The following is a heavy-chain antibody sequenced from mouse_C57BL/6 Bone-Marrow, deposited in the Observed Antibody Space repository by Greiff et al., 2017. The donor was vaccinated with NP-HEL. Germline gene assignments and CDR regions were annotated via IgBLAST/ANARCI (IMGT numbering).Heavy chain of an antibody. J-gene: IGHJ4*01. Sequence: EVKLVESGGGLVQSGRSLRLSCATSGFTFSDFYMEWVRQAPGKGLEWIAASRNKANDYTTEYSASVKGRFIVSRDTSQSILYLQMNALRAEDTAIYYCARDSFIYYDYDEVYAMDYWGQGTSVTVSS. CDR1: GFTFSDFY. CDR3: ARDSFIYYDYDEVYAMDY. D-gene: IGHD2-4*01. CDR2: SRNKANDYTT. V-gene: IGHV7-1*01.